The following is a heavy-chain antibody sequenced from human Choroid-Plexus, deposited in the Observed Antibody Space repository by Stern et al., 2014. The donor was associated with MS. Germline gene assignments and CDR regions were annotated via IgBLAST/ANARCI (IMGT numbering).Heavy chain of an antibody. CDR2: VSYDGSNK. V-gene: IGHV3-30*18. CDR1: GFTFGSCA. D-gene: IGHD2/OR15-2a*01. Sequence: VHLVEPGGGVVQPGRPLRLSCVASGFTFGSCAMHWVRQAPGKGLEWVGGVSYDGSNKYYADSVKGRFTISRDNSQNTLYMQMSSLRPEDTAVYYCAKDRQYLTYFFDHWGQGSLVTVSS. CDR3: AKDRQYLTYFFDH. J-gene: IGHJ5*02.